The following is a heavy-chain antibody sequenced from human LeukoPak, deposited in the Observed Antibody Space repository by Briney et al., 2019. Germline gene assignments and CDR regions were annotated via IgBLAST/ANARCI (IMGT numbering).Heavy chain of an antibody. CDR1: GFTFSSHW. D-gene: IGHD4-17*01. V-gene: IGHV3-7*01. Sequence: GGSLRLSCAASGFTFSSHWMTWVRQAPGKGLEWVANIRQDGSEKYYADSVKGRFTISRDNAKNSLYLQMNSLRAEDTAVYYCARGGRYGDYAWDYYGMDVWGQGTTVTVSS. CDR3: ARGGRYGDYAWDYYGMDV. CDR2: IRQDGSEK. J-gene: IGHJ6*02.